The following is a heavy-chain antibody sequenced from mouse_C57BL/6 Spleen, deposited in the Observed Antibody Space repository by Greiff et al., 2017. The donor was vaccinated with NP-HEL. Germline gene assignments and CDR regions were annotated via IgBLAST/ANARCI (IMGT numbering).Heavy chain of an antibody. J-gene: IGHJ2*01. V-gene: IGHV14-2*01. Sequence: EVKLQESGAELVKPGASVKLSCTASGFNIKDYYMHWVKQRTEQGLEWIGRIDPEDGETKYAPKFQGKATITADTSSNTAYLQLSSLTSEDTAVYYCARDRGYDYDVGPSFDYWGQGTTLTVSS. D-gene: IGHD2-4*01. CDR1: GFNIKDYY. CDR3: ARDRGYDYDVGPSFDY. CDR2: IDPEDGET.